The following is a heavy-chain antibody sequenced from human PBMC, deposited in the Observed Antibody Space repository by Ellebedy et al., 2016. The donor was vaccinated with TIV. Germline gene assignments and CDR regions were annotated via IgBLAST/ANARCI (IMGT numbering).Heavy chain of an antibody. CDR1: GGTFSSYA. CDR3: ARDGSETTVVTLPYNWFDP. V-gene: IGHV1-69*13. CDR2: IIPIFGTV. D-gene: IGHD4-23*01. Sequence: ASVKVSCKASGGTFSSYAISWVRQAPGQGLEWMGGIIPIFGTVNYAQKFQGRVTITADESTSTAYMELSSLRSEDTAVYYCARDGSETTVVTLPYNWFDPWGQGTLVTVSS. J-gene: IGHJ5*02.